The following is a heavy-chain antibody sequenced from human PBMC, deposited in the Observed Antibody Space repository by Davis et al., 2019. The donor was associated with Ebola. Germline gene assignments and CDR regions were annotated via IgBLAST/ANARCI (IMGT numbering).Heavy chain of an antibody. CDR3: SRGITIFGVVIMESDY. D-gene: IGHD3-3*01. CDR1: GFTFSSYA. Sequence: GESLMISCAASGFTFSSYAMSWVRQAPGKGLEWVSAISGSGGSTYYADSVKGRFTISRDNSKNTLYLQMNSLRAEDTAVYYCSRGITIFGVVIMESDYWGQGTLVTVSS. CDR2: ISGSGGST. V-gene: IGHV3-23*01. J-gene: IGHJ4*02.